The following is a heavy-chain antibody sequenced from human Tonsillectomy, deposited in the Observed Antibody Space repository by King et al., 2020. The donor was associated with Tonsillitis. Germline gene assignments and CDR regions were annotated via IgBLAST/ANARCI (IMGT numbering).Heavy chain of an antibody. CDR2: ISSSSDYI. J-gene: IGHJ4*02. V-gene: IGHV3-21*01. D-gene: IGHD2-15*01. CDR3: ARKKVVVVGATRGFVDY. CDR1: GFTFSTYS. Sequence: VQLVESGGGLVKPGGSLRLSCAVSGFTFSTYSMDWVRQAPGKGLEWVSSISSSSDYIYYADSVRGRFTISRDNAKNSLYLQMNSLRAEDTAVYYCARKKVVVVGATRGFVDYWGQGTLVTVSS.